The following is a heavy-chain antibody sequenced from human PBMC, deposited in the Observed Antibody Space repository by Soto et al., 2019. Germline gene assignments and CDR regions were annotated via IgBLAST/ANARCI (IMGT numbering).Heavy chain of an antibody. V-gene: IGHV3-23*01. CDR3: AKALSYRIAARPFDY. Sequence: PGGSLRLSCAASGFTFSSYAMSWVRQAPGKGLEWVSAISGSGGSTYYADSVKGRFTISRDYSKNTLYLQMNSLRAEDTAVYYCAKALSYRIAARPFDYWGQGTLVTVSS. D-gene: IGHD6-6*01. CDR1: GFTFSSYA. CDR2: ISGSGGST. J-gene: IGHJ4*02.